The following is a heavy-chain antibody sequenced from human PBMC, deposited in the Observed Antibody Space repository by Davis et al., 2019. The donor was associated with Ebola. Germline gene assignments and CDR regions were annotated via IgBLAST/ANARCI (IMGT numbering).Heavy chain of an antibody. J-gene: IGHJ4*02. CDR1: GYTFTSYG. V-gene: IGHV1-69*13. D-gene: IGHD3-22*01. Sequence: SVKVSCKASGYTFTSYGISWVRQAPGQGLEWMGGIIPIFGTANYAQKFQGRVTITADESTSTAYMELSSLRSEDTAVYYCARGEGATYYYDSSGYLGGYWGQGTLVTVSS. CDR3: ARGEGATYYYDSSGYLGGY. CDR2: IIPIFGTA.